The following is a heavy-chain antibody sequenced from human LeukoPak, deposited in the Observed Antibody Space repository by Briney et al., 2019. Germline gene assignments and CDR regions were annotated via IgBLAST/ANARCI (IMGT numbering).Heavy chain of an antibody. V-gene: IGHV1-18*04. CDR1: GYTFTSYY. CDR3: ARDPELSPDAFDI. D-gene: IGHD1-26*01. Sequence: ASVKVSCKASGYTFTSYYMHWVRQAPGQGLEWMGWISAYNGNTNYAQKLQSRVTMTTDTSTSTAYMELRSLRSDDTAVYYCARDPELSPDAFDIWGQGTMVTVSS. CDR2: ISAYNGNT. J-gene: IGHJ3*02.